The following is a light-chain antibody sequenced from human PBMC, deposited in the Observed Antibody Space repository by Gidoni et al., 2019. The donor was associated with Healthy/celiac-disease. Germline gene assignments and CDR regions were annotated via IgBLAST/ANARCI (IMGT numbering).Light chain of an antibody. CDR2: DAS. Sequence: EIVLTQSPATLSLSPGESATLSCRASQSVSSYLAWYQQKPGQAPRLLIYDASNRATGIPARFSGSGSGTDFTLTLSSLEPEDFAVYYCQQRSNWPPGLTFGQGTRLEIK. CDR3: QQRSNWPPGLT. V-gene: IGKV3-11*01. J-gene: IGKJ5*01. CDR1: QSVSSY.